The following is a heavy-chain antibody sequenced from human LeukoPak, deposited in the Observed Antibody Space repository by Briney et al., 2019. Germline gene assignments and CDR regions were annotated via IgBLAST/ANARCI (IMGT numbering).Heavy chain of an antibody. D-gene: IGHD4-17*01. Sequence: PGGSLRLSCAASGFVFSRYGMHWVRQAPGKGLEWVANINEDASEKYYVDSVEGRFTISRDNARNSLYVQMNSLRAEDTGVYYCTRTSGDPFDYWGQGTLVAVSS. CDR1: GFVFSRYG. J-gene: IGHJ4*02. CDR2: INEDASEK. CDR3: TRTSGDPFDY. V-gene: IGHV3-7*01.